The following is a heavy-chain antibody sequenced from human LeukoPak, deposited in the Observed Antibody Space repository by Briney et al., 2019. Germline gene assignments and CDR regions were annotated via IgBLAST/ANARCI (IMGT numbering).Heavy chain of an antibody. CDR2: INTDGSTS. CDR3: ARSGGYIDY. V-gene: IGHV3-74*01. D-gene: IGHD3-22*01. Sequence: GGSLRLSCAASGFTFSNYWMHWVRQAPGKGLVWVSHINTDGSTSDYADSVKGGFTISRDNAKNTLYLQMNSLRPEDTAIYYCARSGGYIDYWGQRTLFTVSS. CDR1: GFTFSNYW. J-gene: IGHJ4*02.